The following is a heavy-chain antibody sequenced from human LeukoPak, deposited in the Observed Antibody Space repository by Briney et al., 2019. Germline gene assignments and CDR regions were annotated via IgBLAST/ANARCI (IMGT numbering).Heavy chain of an antibody. Sequence: VASVKVSCKASGYTFTGYYMHWVRQAPGQGLEWMGWINPNSGGTNYAQKFQGRVTMTRDTSISTAYMELTSLRSDDTAVYYCAREGYCSGGMCPVEYWGLGTLVTVSS. V-gene: IGHV1-2*02. CDR2: INPNSGGT. D-gene: IGHD2-15*01. CDR1: GYTFTGYY. CDR3: AREGYCSGGMCPVEY. J-gene: IGHJ4*02.